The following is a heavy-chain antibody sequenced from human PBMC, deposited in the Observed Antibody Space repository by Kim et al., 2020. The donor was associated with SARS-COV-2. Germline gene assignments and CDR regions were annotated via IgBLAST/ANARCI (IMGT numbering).Heavy chain of an antibody. CDR1: GFTFSSYA. CDR2: ISGSGGST. Sequence: GGSLRLSCAASGFTFSSYAMSWVRQAPGKGLEWVSAISGSGGSTYYADSVKGRFTISRDNSKNTLYLQMNSLRAEDTAVYYCAKGASMIVVVITTSDWYFDLWGRGTLVTVSS. J-gene: IGHJ2*01. D-gene: IGHD3-22*01. V-gene: IGHV3-23*01. CDR3: AKGASMIVVVITTSDWYFDL.